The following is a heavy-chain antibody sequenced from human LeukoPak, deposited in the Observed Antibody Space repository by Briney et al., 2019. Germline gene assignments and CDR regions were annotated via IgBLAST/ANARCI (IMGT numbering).Heavy chain of an antibody. Sequence: GGSLRLSCAASGFTFSSYSMNWVRLAPGKGLEWVSYISSSSSTIYYADSVKGRFTISRDNAKNSLYLQMNSLRAEDTAVYYCARDDLSSDGAVYYYYMDVWGKGTTVTVSS. CDR2: ISSSSSTI. D-gene: IGHD6-6*01. CDR3: ARDDLSSDGAVYYYYMDV. V-gene: IGHV3-48*01. J-gene: IGHJ6*03. CDR1: GFTFSSYS.